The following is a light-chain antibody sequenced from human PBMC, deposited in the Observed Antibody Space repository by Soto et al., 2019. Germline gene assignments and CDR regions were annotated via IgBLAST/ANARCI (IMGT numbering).Light chain of an antibody. Sequence: QSALTQPASVSGSPEQSITISCTGTSXDVGSYDLVSWYQQYPGKAPKLMIYEVSERPSGVSNRFSGSKSGNTASLTISGLLAEDEADYYCCSYAGSSAFPFVFGTGTKVTVL. CDR2: EVS. CDR1: SXDVGSYDL. CDR3: CSYAGSSAFPFV. V-gene: IGLV2-23*02. J-gene: IGLJ1*01.